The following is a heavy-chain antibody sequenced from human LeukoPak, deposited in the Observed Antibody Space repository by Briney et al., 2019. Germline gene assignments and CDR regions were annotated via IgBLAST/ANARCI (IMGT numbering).Heavy chain of an antibody. CDR2: IYTSGST. CDR3: VSTPIVVVPAAMHYYYYYMDV. Sequence: SETLSLTCTVSGGSISSYYWSWIRQPAGKGLEWIGRIYTSGSTNYNPSLKSRVTMSVDTSKNQFSLKLSSVTAADTAVYYCVSTPIVVVPAAMHYYYYYMDVWGKGTTVTVSS. D-gene: IGHD2-2*01. CDR1: GGSISSYY. V-gene: IGHV4-4*07. J-gene: IGHJ6*03.